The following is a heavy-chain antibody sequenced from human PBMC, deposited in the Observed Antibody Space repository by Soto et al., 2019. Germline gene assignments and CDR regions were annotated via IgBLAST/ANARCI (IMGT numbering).Heavy chain of an antibody. D-gene: IGHD3-10*01. Sequence: PSETLSLTCTVSGGSISGSSYYWGWIRQPPGKGLEWIGNVYYSGSTYYNPSLKSRVTISVDTSKNQFSLKLNSVTAADTAVYYCARRPRVWFGEMGQDYYYGMDAWGQGTTVTVSS. CDR3: ARRPRVWFGEMGQDYYYGMDA. J-gene: IGHJ6*02. CDR1: GGSISGSSYY. CDR2: VYYSGST. V-gene: IGHV4-39*01.